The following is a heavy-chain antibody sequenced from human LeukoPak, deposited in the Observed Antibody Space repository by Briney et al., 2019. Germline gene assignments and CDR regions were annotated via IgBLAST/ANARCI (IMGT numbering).Heavy chain of an antibody. V-gene: IGHV1-69*02. CDR1: GGTFSSYT. J-gene: IGHJ6*03. CDR3: ARVRVGDFWSGYYTEGYYYYMDV. Sequence: XVKVSCKASGGTFSSYTIRWVRQAPGQGLEWMGRIIPILGIANYAQKLQGRVTITADKSTSTAYMGLSSLRSEDTAVYYCARVRVGDFWSGYYTEGYYYYMDVWGKGTTVTVSS. CDR2: IIPILGIA. D-gene: IGHD3-3*01.